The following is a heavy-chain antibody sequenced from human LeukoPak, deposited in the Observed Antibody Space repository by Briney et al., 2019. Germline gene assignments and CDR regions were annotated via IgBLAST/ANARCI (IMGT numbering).Heavy chain of an antibody. CDR3: ARDRRQVVVAATGFDP. D-gene: IGHD2-15*01. J-gene: IGHJ5*02. CDR2: FSYSGST. CDR1: GGSISSRPYY. V-gene: IGHV4-39*07. Sequence: SETLSLTCTVSGGSISSRPYYWGWIRQPPGKGLEWLGSFSYSGSTYYKPSLKSRVTISVDTSKNQFSLKLSSVTAADTAVYYCARDRRQVVVAATGFDPWGQGTLVTVSS.